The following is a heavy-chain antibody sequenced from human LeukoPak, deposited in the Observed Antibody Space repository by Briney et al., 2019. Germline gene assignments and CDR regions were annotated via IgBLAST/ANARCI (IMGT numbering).Heavy chain of an antibody. V-gene: IGHV3-30*03. J-gene: IGHJ4*02. CDR2: ISYDGSNK. Sequence: GGSLRLSCAASGFTFSSYGMHWVRQAPGKGLEWVAVISYDGSNKYYADSVKGRFTISRDNSKNTLYLQMNSLRAEDTAVYYCARLYTSSWYLEDFWGQGTLVTVSS. D-gene: IGHD6-13*01. CDR3: ARLYTSSWYLEDF. CDR1: GFTFSSYG.